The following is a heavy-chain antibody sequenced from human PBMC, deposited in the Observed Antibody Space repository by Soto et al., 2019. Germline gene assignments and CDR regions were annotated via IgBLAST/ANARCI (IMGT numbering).Heavy chain of an antibody. CDR3: ARNPCGGSGGSCYSGGYYYYYYGMDV. CDR1: GGSISSYY. J-gene: IGHJ6*02. V-gene: IGHV4-59*01. Sequence: TSETLSLTCTVSGGSISSYYWSWIRQPPGKGLEWIGYIYDSGSTNYNPSLKSRVTISVDTSKNQFSLKLSSVTAADTAVYYCARNPCGGSGGSCYSGGYYYYYYGMDVWGQGTTVTVSS. D-gene: IGHD2-15*01. CDR2: IYDSGST.